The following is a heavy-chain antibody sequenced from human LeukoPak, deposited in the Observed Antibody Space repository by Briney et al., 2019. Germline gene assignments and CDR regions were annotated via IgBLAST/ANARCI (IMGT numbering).Heavy chain of an antibody. Sequence: GGSLRLSCAASGFTFSNAWMSWVRQAPGKGLEWVSGINWNGGSTGYADSVKGRFTISRDNAKNSLYLQMNSLRAEDTALYHCARDRGVAAPDAFDIWGQGTMVTVSS. V-gene: IGHV3-20*01. J-gene: IGHJ3*02. D-gene: IGHD6-13*01. CDR2: INWNGGST. CDR3: ARDRGVAAPDAFDI. CDR1: GFTFSNAW.